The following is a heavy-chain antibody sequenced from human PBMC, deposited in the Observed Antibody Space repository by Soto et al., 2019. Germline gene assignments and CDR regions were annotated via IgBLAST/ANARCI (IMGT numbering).Heavy chain of an antibody. V-gene: IGHV1-69*06. J-gene: IGHJ1*01. D-gene: IGHD6-19*01. Sequence: QVQLVQSGAEVKKPGSSVKVSCKASGGTFSSYAISWVRQAPGQGLEWMGGIIPIFGTANYAQTFQGRVTITADKYTSKAYMELSSLRSEDTAVYYGARGAWSSSGWYWGAEYFQHWGQGTLVTVSS. CDR1: GGTFSSYA. CDR3: ARGAWSSSGWYWGAEYFQH. CDR2: IIPIFGTA.